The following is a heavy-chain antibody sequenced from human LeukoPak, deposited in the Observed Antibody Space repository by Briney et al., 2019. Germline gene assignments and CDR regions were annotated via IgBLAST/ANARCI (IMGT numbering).Heavy chain of an antibody. CDR2: ISWNSGSI. Sequence: GGSLRLSCAASGFTFDDYAMHWVRQAPGKGLEWVSGISWNSGSIGYADSVKGRFTISRDNAKNSLYLQMNSLRAEDTALYYCAKAPSMITFGGVIVHDAFDIWGQGTMVTVSS. V-gene: IGHV3-9*01. CDR1: GFTFDDYA. CDR3: AKAPSMITFGGVIVHDAFDI. J-gene: IGHJ3*02. D-gene: IGHD3-16*02.